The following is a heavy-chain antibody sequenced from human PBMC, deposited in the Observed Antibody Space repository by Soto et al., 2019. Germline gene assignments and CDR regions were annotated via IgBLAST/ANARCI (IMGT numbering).Heavy chain of an antibody. D-gene: IGHD6-19*01. CDR2: ISSSSSYI. V-gene: IGHV3-21*01. CDR3: ARDRDSSGWYRIQIYGMDV. CDR1: GFTFSSYS. J-gene: IGHJ6*02. Sequence: PGGSLRLSCAASGFTFSSYSMNWVRQAPGKGLEWVSSISSSSSYIYYADSVKGRFTISRDNAKNSLYLQMNSLRAEDTAVYYCARDRDSSGWYRIQIYGMDVWGQGTTVTVSS.